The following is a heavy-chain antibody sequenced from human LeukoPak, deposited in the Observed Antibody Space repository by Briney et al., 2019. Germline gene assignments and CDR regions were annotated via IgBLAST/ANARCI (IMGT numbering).Heavy chain of an antibody. J-gene: IGHJ4*02. CDR2: ISYDGSNT. Sequence: GGSLRLSCAASGFTFSTYAMHWVRQAPGKGLEWVAVISYDGSNTYSADSVKGRFTISRDNSKNTLFLQMSSLTPEDTAVYYCARDVETSGRYRYSGYWGQGSLVTVSS. CDR3: ARDVETSGRYRYSGY. D-gene: IGHD6-19*01. V-gene: IGHV3-30-3*01. CDR1: GFTFSTYA.